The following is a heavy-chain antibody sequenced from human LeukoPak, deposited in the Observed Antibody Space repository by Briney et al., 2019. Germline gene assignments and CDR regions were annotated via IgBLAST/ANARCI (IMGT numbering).Heavy chain of an antibody. Sequence: GGSLGLSCAASGFTFNDYYMSWIRQAPGEGLEWVSYIGSSGGTIYYADSVKGRFTISRDNAKNSLYLQMNSLRDEDTAVYYCARGVRGYSYGSRFDYWGQGTLVTVSS. D-gene: IGHD5-18*01. J-gene: IGHJ4*02. CDR3: ARGVRGYSYGSRFDY. V-gene: IGHV3-11*04. CDR2: IGSSGGTI. CDR1: GFTFNDYY.